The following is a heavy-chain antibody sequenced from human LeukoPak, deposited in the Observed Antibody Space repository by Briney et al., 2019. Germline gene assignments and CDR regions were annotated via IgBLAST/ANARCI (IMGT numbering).Heavy chain of an antibody. CDR2: INPNSGGT. CDR3: ARVNSITIFGVADSQAEYFQH. CDR1: GYTFTGYY. J-gene: IGHJ1*01. Sequence: ASVKVSCKASGYTFTGYYMHWVRQAPGQGLEWMGWINPNSGGTNYAQKFQGRVTMTRDTSISTAYMELSRLRSDDTAVYYCARVNSITIFGVADSQAEYFQHWGQGTLVTVSS. V-gene: IGHV1-2*02. D-gene: IGHD3-3*01.